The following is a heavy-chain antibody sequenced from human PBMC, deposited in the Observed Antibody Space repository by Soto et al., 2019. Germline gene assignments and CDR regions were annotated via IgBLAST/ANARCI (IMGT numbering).Heavy chain of an antibody. J-gene: IGHJ4*02. D-gene: IGHD2-15*01. V-gene: IGHV4-39*01. CDR2: IYYSGST. Sequence: QLQLQESGPGLVKPSETLSLTCTVSGGSISSSSYYWGWIRQPPGKGLEWIGSIYYSGSTYYNPSLKSRVTISVDTSKNQFSLKLSSVTAADTAVYYCARGSLSDCSGGSCYWGVSHFDYWGQGTLVTVSS. CDR1: GGSISSSSYY. CDR3: ARGSLSDCSGGSCYWGVSHFDY.